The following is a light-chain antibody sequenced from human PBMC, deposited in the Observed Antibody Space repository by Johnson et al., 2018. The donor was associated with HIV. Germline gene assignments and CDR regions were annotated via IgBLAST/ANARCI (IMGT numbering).Light chain of an antibody. Sequence: QSVLTQPPSVSAAPGQKVTISCSGSSSNIGKNYVSWYQQLPGTAPKVLIYENNKRPSGIPDRFSGSKSAASATLGITGLQTGDEADYYCGTWDSSLSAFYVFGTGTKVTVL. CDR1: SSNIGKNY. V-gene: IGLV1-51*02. J-gene: IGLJ1*01. CDR3: GTWDSSLSAFYV. CDR2: ENN.